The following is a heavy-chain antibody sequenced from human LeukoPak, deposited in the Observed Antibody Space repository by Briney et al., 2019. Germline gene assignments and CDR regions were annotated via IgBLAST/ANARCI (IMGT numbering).Heavy chain of an antibody. J-gene: IGHJ4*02. V-gene: IGHV1-69*13. CDR1: GGTFSSYA. Sequence: SVKVSCKASGGTFSSYAISWVRQAPGQGLEWMGGIIPIFGTANYAQKFQGRVTITADEFTSTAYMELSSLRSEDTAVYYCARSLTYHFDGSGYHAFDYWGQGTLVTVSS. CDR2: IIPIFGTA. CDR3: ARSLTYHFDGSGYHAFDY. D-gene: IGHD3-22*01.